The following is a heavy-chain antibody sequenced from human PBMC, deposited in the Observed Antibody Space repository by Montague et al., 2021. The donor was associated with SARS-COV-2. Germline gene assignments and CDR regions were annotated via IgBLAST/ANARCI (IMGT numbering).Heavy chain of an antibody. V-gene: IGHV3-30-3*01. CDR1: GFTFSSYA. CDR3: ARDREITMVRGAPLYGMDV. Sequence: SLRLSCAASGFTFSSYAMHWVRQAPGKGLEWVAVISYDGSNKYYADSVKGRFTISRDNSKNTLYLQMNSLRAEDTAVHYCARDREITMVRGAPLYGMDVWGQGTTVTVS. J-gene: IGHJ6*02. D-gene: IGHD3-10*01. CDR2: ISYDGSNK.